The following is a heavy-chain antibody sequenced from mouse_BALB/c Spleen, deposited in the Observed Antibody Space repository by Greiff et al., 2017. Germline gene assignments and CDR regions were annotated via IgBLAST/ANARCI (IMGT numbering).Heavy chain of an antibody. CDR2: ISDGGSYT. CDR1: GFTFSDYY. J-gene: IGHJ4*01. V-gene: IGHV5-4*02. CDR3: AREGDSSRAMDY. Sequence: EVKLVESGGGLVKPGGSLKLSCAASGFTFSDYYMYWVRQTPEKRLEWVATISDGGSYTYYPDSVRGRFTISRDNAKNNLYLQMSSLKSEDTAMYYCAREGDSSRAMDYWGQGTSVTVSS. D-gene: IGHD3-2*01.